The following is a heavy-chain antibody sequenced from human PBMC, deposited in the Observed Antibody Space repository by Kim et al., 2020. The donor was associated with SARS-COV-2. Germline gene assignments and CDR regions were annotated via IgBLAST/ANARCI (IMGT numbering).Heavy chain of an antibody. CDR2: IYYSGSN. V-gene: IGHV4-39*07. D-gene: IGHD3-22*01. CDR1: GGSISSSSYY. J-gene: IGHJ3*02. Sequence: SETLSLTCTVSGGSISSSSYYWGWIRQPPGKGLEWIGSIYYSGSNYYNPSLKSRVTISVDTSKNQFSLKLSSVTAADTAVYYCARVLYYYDSSGYPDAFDIWGQGTMVTVSS. CDR3: ARVLYYYDSSGYPDAFDI.